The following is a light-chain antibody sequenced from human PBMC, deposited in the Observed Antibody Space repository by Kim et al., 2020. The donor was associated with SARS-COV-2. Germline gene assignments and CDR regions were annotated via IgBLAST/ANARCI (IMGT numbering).Light chain of an antibody. Sequence: DTVMTQSPLSLPVTPGEPASISCRSSQRLLHSSGHNYLDWYVQKPGQSPQLLIYWGSNRASGVPDRFSGSGSGTDFTLKISRVEAEDVGVYYCMQATQAPYTFGQGTRLEIK. V-gene: IGKV2-28*01. CDR1: QRLLHSSGHNY. CDR3: MQATQAPYT. CDR2: WGS. J-gene: IGKJ2*01.